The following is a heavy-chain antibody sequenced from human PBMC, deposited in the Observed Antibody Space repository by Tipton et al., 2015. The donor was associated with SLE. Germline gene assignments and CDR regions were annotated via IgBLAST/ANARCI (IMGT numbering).Heavy chain of an antibody. V-gene: IGHV4-34*01. CDR2: INHSGST. CDR1: GFTFSGYY. J-gene: IGHJ2*01. Sequence: LRLSCAASGFTFSGYYWSWIRQPPGKGLEWIGEINHSGSTNYNPSLKSRVTISVDTSKNQFSLKLSSVTAADTAVYYCARDTDSYFDLWGRGILVTVSS. CDR3: ARDTDSYFDL.